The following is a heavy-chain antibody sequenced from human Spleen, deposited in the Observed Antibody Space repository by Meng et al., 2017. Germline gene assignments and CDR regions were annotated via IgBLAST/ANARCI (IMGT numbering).Heavy chain of an antibody. J-gene: IGHJ4*02. CDR3: ATGAAAADH. CDR2: IKRNSDGGTI. V-gene: IGHV3-15*01. CDR1: GLSFTDAW. D-gene: IGHD6-13*01. Sequence: VQVVDAGGGLVMAGGCLSLSCVASGLSFTDAWMSWVRQAPGKGLEWVGRIKRNSDGGTIDYAAPVKGRFTISRDDSKNTLYLQMDSLITEDTAVYFCATGAAAADHWGQGTLVTVSS.